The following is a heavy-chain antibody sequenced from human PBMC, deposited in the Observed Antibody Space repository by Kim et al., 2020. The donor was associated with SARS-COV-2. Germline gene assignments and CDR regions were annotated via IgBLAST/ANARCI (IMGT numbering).Heavy chain of an antibody. J-gene: IGHJ6*02. Sequence: GGSLRLSCAASGFIFNDYGMHWVCQAPGKGLEWVAFIWHDGINKYYADSVKGRFTISRDNSKNTLYLQMSSLRDEDTAVYYCARDEGSRSGSKLFYYYGMDVWGQGTTVTVSS. CDR1: GFIFNDYG. D-gene: IGHD5-12*01. CDR2: IWHDGINK. V-gene: IGHV3-33*01. CDR3: ARDEGSRSGSKLFYYYGMDV.